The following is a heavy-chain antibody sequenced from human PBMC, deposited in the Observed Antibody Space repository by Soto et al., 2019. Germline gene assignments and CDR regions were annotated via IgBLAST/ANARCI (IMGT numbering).Heavy chain of an antibody. V-gene: IGHV3-30-3*01. CDR3: ARDYDFWSGYSDLYYYYGMDV. D-gene: IGHD3-3*01. CDR1: GFTFSSYA. CDR2: ISYDGSNK. J-gene: IGHJ6*02. Sequence: GGSLRLSCAASGFTFSSYAMHWVRQAPGKGLEWVAVISYDGSNKYYADSVKGRFTISRDNSKNTLYLQMNSLRAEDTAVYYCARDYDFWSGYSDLYYYYGMDVWGQGTTVTVSS.